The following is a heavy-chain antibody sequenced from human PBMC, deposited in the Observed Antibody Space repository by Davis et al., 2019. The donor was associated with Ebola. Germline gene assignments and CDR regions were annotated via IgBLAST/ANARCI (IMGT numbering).Heavy chain of an antibody. Sequence: GESLKISCAASGVSLSSYSMNWVRQAAGKGLGWVSYISSSSSTTYYADSVKGRFTISRDNAKNSLYLQMNILRAEDTAIYFCARYYCGSGSSRQFNLWGQGTLVTVSS. J-gene: IGHJ4*02. CDR3: ARYYCGSGSSRQFNL. CDR1: GVSLSSYS. V-gene: IGHV3-48*04. D-gene: IGHD3-10*01. CDR2: ISSSSSTT.